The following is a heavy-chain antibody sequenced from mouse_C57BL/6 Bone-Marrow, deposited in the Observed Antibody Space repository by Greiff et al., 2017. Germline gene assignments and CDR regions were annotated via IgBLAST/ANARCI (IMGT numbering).Heavy chain of an antibody. CDR3: ASYYGSSYYFDY. D-gene: IGHD1-1*01. Sequence: QVQLQQPGAELVRPGTSVKLSCKASGYTFTSYWMHWVKQRPGHGLEWIGVIDPSDSYTNYNQQFKGKATLTVDTSSSTAYMQLSSLTSEDSAGYYGASYYGSSYYFDYWGQGTTLTVSS. CDR2: IDPSDSYT. CDR1: GYTFTSYW. J-gene: IGHJ2*01. V-gene: IGHV1-59*01.